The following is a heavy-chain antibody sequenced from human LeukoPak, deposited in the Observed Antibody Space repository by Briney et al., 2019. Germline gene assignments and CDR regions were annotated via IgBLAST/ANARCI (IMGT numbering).Heavy chain of an antibody. Sequence: PGGSLRLSCAASGFTFSSYSMSWVRQAPGKGLEWVGRIKSKTDGGTTDYAAPVKGRFTISRDDSKNTLYLQMNSLKTEDTAVYYCTTDSNCGGDCYVYYYYYYMDVWGKGTTVTVSS. CDR2: IKSKTDGGTT. CDR1: GFTFSSYS. CDR3: TTDSNCGGDCYVYYYYYYMDV. D-gene: IGHD2-21*02. V-gene: IGHV3-15*01. J-gene: IGHJ6*03.